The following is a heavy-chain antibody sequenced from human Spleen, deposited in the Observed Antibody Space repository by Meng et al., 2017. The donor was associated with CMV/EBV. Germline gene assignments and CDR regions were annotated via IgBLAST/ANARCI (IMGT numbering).Heavy chain of an antibody. D-gene: IGHD2-2*02. CDR2: IYDSGGT. CDR3: TRDLRYCSTTNCYTAFFDH. Sequence: ISSNNWWSWVRQPPGKRLEWIGEIYDSGGTNYNPSLKGRVTISMDKSKNQLSLKLSSVTAADTAVYYCTRDLRYCSTTNCYTAFFDHWGQGTLVTVSS. J-gene: IGHJ4*02. CDR1: ISSNNW. V-gene: IGHV4-4*02.